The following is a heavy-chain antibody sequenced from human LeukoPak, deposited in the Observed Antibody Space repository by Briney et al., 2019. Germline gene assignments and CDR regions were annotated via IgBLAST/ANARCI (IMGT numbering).Heavy chain of an antibody. CDR2: FDPEDGET. D-gene: IGHD3-22*01. Sequence: ASVTVSCKVSGYTLTELSMHWVRQAPGKGLEWMGGFDPEDGETIYAQRFQGRVTMTEDTSTDTAYMELSSLRSEDTAVYYCASSERYYYDSSGLGINWGQGTLVTVSS. J-gene: IGHJ4*02. V-gene: IGHV1-24*01. CDR3: ASSERYYYDSSGLGIN. CDR1: GYTLTELS.